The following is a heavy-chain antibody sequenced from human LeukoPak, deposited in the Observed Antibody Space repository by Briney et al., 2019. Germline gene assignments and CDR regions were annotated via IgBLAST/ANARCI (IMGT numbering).Heavy chain of an antibody. CDR3: ARIHRYCSGGACYVLDN. CDR2: VYYSGST. V-gene: IGHV4-59*02. J-gene: IGHJ4*02. CDR1: GGSVSGYY. Sequence: SETLSLTCVVSGGSVSGYYWGWIRQPPGRGLEWIGYVYYSGSTNYNPSFKSRITISVDTSRNQFSLQLSSVTAADMAVYYCARIHRYCSGGACYVLDNWGQGTLVAVSS. D-gene: IGHD2-15*01.